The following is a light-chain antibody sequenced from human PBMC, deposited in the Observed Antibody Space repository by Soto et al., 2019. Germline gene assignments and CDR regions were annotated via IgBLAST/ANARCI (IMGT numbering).Light chain of an antibody. J-gene: IGKJ4*01. V-gene: IGKV1-39*01. CDR3: QQSYSTPPLT. CDR1: QSISSY. CDR2: AAS. Sequence: DIQMTQSPSSLSASVGDRVTITCRASQSISSYLNWYQQKPGKAPKLLIYAASSLQSGVPSRFSGSGSGTDFTLTISSLQPEAFATYYCQQSYSTPPLTFGGGTKVAIK.